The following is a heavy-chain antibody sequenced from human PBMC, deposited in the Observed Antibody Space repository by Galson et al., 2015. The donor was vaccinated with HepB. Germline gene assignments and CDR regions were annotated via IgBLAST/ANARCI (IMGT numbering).Heavy chain of an antibody. D-gene: IGHD1-1*01. V-gene: IGHV3-30*04. CDR2: ISYDGSDK. J-gene: IGHJ4*02. CDR3: ARDLAGRSRFTGFDY. CDR1: GFTFSNYA. Sequence: SLRLSCAASGFTFSNYAMHWVRQAPGEGLEWVASISYDGSDKYYADSVRGPFTISRDNSKNTLYVQMNSLRVEDTAVYYCARDLAGRSRFTGFDYWGQGTLVTVSS.